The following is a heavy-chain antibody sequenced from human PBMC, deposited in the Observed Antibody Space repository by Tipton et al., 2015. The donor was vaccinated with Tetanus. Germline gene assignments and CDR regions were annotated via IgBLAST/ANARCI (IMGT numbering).Heavy chain of an antibody. J-gene: IGHJ4*02. V-gene: IGHV4-59*01. D-gene: IGHD3-3*01. CDR3: ARANYDFPKKGPVDC. Sequence: TLSLTCTVSGGSISGSYWNWIRQPPGKGLEWIGYIFYSGITNSNSSFKSRITISQDTSKNQFSLKLTSVTAADTAVYYCARANYDFPKKGPVDCWGQGILVTVSA. CDR2: IFYSGIT. CDR1: GGSISGSY.